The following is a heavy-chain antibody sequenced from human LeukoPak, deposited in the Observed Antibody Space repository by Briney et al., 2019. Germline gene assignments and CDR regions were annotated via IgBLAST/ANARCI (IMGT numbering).Heavy chain of an antibody. V-gene: IGHV1-69*04. CDR2: IIPILGIA. J-gene: IGHJ3*02. CDR1: GGTFSSYA. CDR3: ARASSSNYDSSGYYLGGGAFDI. Sequence: ASVKVSCKASGGTFSSYAISWVRQAPGQGLEWMGRIIPILGIANYAQKFQGRVTITADKSTSTAYMELSSLRSEDTAVYYCARASSSNYDSSGYYLGGGAFDIWGQGTMVTVSS. D-gene: IGHD3-22*01.